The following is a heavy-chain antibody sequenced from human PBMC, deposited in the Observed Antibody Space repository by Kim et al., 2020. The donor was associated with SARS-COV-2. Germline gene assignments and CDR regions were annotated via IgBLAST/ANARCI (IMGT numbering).Heavy chain of an antibody. D-gene: IGHD1-26*01. Sequence: GGSLRLSCTASGFTVSSNYMSWVRQAPGKGLEWVSVIYAGGTTYYADSVKGRFTVSRDVYKNTLYLQMNSLRAEDTAVYYCATSPYSGNYGYWGQGTLVT. V-gene: IGHV3-53*01. J-gene: IGHJ4*02. CDR2: IYAGGTT. CDR3: ATSPYSGNYGY. CDR1: GFTVSSNY.